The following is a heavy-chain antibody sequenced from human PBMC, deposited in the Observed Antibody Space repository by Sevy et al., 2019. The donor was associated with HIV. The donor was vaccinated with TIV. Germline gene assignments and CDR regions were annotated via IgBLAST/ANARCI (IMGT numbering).Heavy chain of an antibody. CDR1: GGTFSSYA. CDR3: ARGQKYYDFWSGYWKEYYYYYGMDV. J-gene: IGHJ6*02. D-gene: IGHD3-3*01. Sequence: ASVKVSCKASGGTFSSYAISWVRQAPGQGLEWMGGIIPIFGTANYAQKFQGRVTITADESTSTAFMELSCLRSEDTAVYYWARGQKYYDFWSGYWKEYYYYYGMDVWGQGTTVTVSS. CDR2: IIPIFGTA. V-gene: IGHV1-69*13.